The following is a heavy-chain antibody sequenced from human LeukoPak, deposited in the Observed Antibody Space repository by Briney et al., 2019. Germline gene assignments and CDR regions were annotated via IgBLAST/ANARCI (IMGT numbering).Heavy chain of an antibody. V-gene: IGHV4-39*07. CDR3: ARGRLAYDSFGVVKVYYMDV. Sequence: SETLSLTCTVSGDASSRSRYYWGWIRQSPGKGLEWIGSIDYSGSTNYNPSLKSRVTISVDTSKNQFSLKLSSVTAADTAVYYCARGRLAYDSFGVVKVYYMDVWGKGTTVTVSS. CDR2: IDYSGST. D-gene: IGHD3-3*01. CDR1: GDASSRSRYY. J-gene: IGHJ6*03.